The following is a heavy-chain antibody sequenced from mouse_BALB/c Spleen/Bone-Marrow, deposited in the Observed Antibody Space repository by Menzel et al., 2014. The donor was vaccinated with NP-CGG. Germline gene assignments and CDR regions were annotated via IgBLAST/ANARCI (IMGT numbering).Heavy chain of an antibody. CDR1: GFTFSSFG. J-gene: IGHJ4*01. V-gene: IGHV5-17*02. CDR2: ISSGSSTI. CDR3: TRKGALITHYYAMDY. Sequence: EVQLVESGGGLVQPGGSRKLSCAASGFTFSSFGMHWVRQAPEEGLEWVAYISSGSSTIYYADTVKGRFTISRDNPKNTLFLQMTSLRSEDTAMYYCTRKGALITHYYAMDYWGQGTSVTVSS. D-gene: IGHD2-4*01.